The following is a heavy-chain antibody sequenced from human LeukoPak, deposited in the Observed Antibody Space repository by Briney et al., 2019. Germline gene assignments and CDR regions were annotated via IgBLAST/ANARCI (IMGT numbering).Heavy chain of an antibody. V-gene: IGHV4-59*01. CDR3: ARDLRITMVRGDHFDY. CDR1: GGSISSYY. Sequence: SETLSLTCTVSGGSISSYYWSWIRQPPGKGLEWIGYIYYRGSTNYNPSLKSRVTISVDTSKNQFSLKLSSVTAADTAVYYCARDLRITMVRGDHFDYWGQGTLVTVSS. CDR2: IYYRGST. J-gene: IGHJ4*02. D-gene: IGHD3-10*01.